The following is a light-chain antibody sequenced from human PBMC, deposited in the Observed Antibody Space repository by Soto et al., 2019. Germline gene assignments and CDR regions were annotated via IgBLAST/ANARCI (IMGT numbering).Light chain of an antibody. Sequence: QSALTQPASVSGSPGQSITISCTGTSSDVGGYNYVSWYQQHPGKAPKLMIYEVSNRPSGGSNRFSGSKSGNTASLTIAGLQAEDEADYYCRSYTSRSPYGFGTGTQLTVL. CDR2: EVS. V-gene: IGLV2-14*01. J-gene: IGLJ1*01. CDR3: RSYTSRSPYG. CDR1: SSDVGGYNY.